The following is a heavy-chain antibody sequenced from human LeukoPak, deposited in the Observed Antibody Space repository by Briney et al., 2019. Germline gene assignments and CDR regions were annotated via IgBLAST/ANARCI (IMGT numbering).Heavy chain of an antibody. CDR2: ISGSGVST. D-gene: IGHD1-7*01. CDR3: AKDERNWNYNLASQTYD. V-gene: IGHV3-23*01. J-gene: IGHJ4*02. Sequence: PGGSLRLSCAASGFTVSSSYMSWVRQAPGKGLEWVSAISGSGVSTYYADSVKGRFTVSRDNSKNTLYLQMSSLRAEDTAVYYCAKDERNWNYNLASQTYDWGQGTLVTVSS. CDR1: GFTVSSSY.